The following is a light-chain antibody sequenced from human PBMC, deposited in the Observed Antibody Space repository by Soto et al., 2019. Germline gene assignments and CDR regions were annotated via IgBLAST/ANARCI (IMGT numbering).Light chain of an antibody. V-gene: IGLV2-23*01. J-gene: IGLJ3*02. Sequence: QSVLAQPASVSGSPGQSITISCTGSSSDVGSYNLVSWYQHHADKAPKLIIYEGTKRPSGVSYRFSGSKSGNTASLTTSGLQAEDEADYYCASYADTPTLVFGGGTKVAVL. CDR2: EGT. CDR1: SSDVGSYNL. CDR3: ASYADTPTLV.